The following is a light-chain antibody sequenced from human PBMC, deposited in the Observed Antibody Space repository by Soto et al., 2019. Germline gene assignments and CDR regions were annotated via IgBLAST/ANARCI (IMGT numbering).Light chain of an antibody. Sequence: DIVMTQSPDSLAVSLGERATINCKSSQSVLYSYNNKNYLAWYQQKPGQPPKLLIYWASTRESGVPDRFSGSGSATDFTLTISSLQAEDVAVYYCQQYYSTPPVTFGPGTKVDIK. CDR2: WAS. J-gene: IGKJ3*01. CDR3: QQYYSTPPVT. CDR1: QSVLYSYNNKNY. V-gene: IGKV4-1*01.